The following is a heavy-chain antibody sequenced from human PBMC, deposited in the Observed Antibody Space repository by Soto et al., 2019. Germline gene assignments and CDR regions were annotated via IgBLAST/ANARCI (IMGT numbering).Heavy chain of an antibody. Sequence: QVQLVQSGAEVKKPGASVKVSCKASGYTFTSYDINWVRQATGQGLEWMGWMNPNSGNTGYAQKFQGRITMTRXXSXSXXYMELRSLRSEDTAVYYCARVFPWRAAAGTGGMDVWGQGTTVTVSS. CDR3: ARVFPWRAAAGTGGMDV. V-gene: IGHV1-8*01. CDR1: GYTFTSYD. D-gene: IGHD6-13*01. CDR2: MNPNSGNT. J-gene: IGHJ6*02.